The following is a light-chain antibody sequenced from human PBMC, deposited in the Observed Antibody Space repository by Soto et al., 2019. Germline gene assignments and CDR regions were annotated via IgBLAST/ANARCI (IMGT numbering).Light chain of an antibody. J-gene: IGKJ5*01. CDR3: HQRNT. V-gene: IGKV3-11*01. CDR1: QSVSTY. Sequence: VVTQSPVTLSLSPGDRATLSCRASQSVSTYLAWYRQKPGQPPRLLIYDTSNRATGVPPRFSGSRSGTDFTLTISSVEPEDFALYFCHQRNTFGQGTRLEI. CDR2: DTS.